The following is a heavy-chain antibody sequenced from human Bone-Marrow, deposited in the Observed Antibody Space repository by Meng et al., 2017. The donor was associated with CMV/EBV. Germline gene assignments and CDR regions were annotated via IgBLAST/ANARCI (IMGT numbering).Heavy chain of an antibody. CDR3: AILPGGGWFDP. D-gene: IGHD3-16*01. V-gene: IGHV4-38-2*02. J-gene: IGHJ5*02. CDR2: IYHSGST. CDR1: GYSISSGYY. Sequence: SETLSLTCTVSGYSISSGYYWGWIRQPPGKGLEWIGSIYHSGSTYYNPSLKSRVTISVDTSKNQFSLKLSSVTAADTAVYYCAILPGGGWFDPWGQGPLVTVSS.